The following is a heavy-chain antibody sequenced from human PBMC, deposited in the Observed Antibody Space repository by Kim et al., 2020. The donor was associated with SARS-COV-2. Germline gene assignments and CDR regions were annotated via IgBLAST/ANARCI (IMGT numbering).Heavy chain of an antibody. CDR1: GFTVSSSF. V-gene: IGHV3-66*01. CDR3: AAGAGSVSFDF. Sequence: GGSLRLSCAASGFTVSSSFMSWGRQAPGKGLEWISVIYSSGDTYYAASVQGRFSLSRGNSKNTIHLQMDTLRAEDAGVYDCAAGAGSVSFDFRGQGTRV. D-gene: IGHD3-10*01. CDR2: IYSSGDT. J-gene: IGHJ4*02.